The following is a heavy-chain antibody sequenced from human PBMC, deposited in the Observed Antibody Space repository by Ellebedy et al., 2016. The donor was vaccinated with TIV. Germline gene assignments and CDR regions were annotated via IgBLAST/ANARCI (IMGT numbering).Heavy chain of an antibody. CDR3: ARDLGTSSGGGYFDS. CDR2: ISWNSGNI. CDR1: GFTLHDYA. Sequence: GGSLRPSCAASGFTLHDYAMHWVRQAPGKGLEWVSGISWNSGNIGYVDSVKGRFTISRDNAKNSLYLQMNSLRPEDTALYYCARDLGTSSGGGYFDSWGQGTLVTVSS. J-gene: IGHJ4*02. V-gene: IGHV3-9*01. D-gene: IGHD6-6*01.